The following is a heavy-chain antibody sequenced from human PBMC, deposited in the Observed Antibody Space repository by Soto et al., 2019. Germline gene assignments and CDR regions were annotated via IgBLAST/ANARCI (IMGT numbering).Heavy chain of an antibody. D-gene: IGHD2-2*01. J-gene: IGHJ6*03. V-gene: IGHV4-59*01. CDR1: CGTIFSYV. Sequence: HSWPLSIRSTVSCGTIFSYVGGCILKQTRKGLEWIGYIYYSGSTNYNPSLKSRVTISVDTSKNQFSLKLSSVTAADTAVYYCARVSGYCSSTSCYLGPPYYYYYMDVWGKGTTVTVSS. CDR3: ARVSGYCSSTSCYLGPPYYYYYMDV. CDR2: IYYSGST.